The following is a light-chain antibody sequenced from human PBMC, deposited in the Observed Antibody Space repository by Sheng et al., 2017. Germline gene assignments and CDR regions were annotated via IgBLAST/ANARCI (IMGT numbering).Light chain of an antibody. J-gene: IGKJ4*01. Sequence: DIQLTQSPFSQSASEGDRVTITCQASQDIGDFLNWYQQKSGKTPKLLIYASSNLDTGVPSRFSGRRSGTDYSLTIDSLQPEDVATYFCQQYDDLPLTFGGGTRLEIK. CDR1: QDIGDF. CDR3: QQYDDLPLT. V-gene: IGKV1-33*01. CDR2: ASS.